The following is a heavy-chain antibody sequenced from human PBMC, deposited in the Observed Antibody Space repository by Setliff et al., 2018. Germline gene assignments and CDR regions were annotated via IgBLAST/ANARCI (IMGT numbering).Heavy chain of an antibody. J-gene: IGHJ3*02. D-gene: IGHD3-3*01. Sequence: QPGGSLRLSCAASGFTVSSNDMSWVRQAPGKGLEWVSTISGNAGSTYYADSAKGRFTISRDNTKNSLSLQMSSLRVEDTAVYYCARSPTVNWSGYEDGFDIWGQGTMVTVSS. CDR1: GFTVSSND. V-gene: IGHV3-23*01. CDR3: ARSPTVNWSGYEDGFDI. CDR2: ISGNAGST.